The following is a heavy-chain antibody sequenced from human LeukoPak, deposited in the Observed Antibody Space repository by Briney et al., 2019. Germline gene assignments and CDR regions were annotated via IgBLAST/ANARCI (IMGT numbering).Heavy chain of an antibody. J-gene: IGHJ3*02. CDR3: ARDLGDYVRDAFDI. CDR2: IKQDGSEK. CDR1: GFTFSSYW. Sequence: GGSLRLSCAASGFTFSSYWMSWVRQAPGKGLEWVANIKQDGSEKYYVDSVKGRFTISRDNAKNSLYLQMNSLRAEDTAVYYCARDLGDYVRDAFDIWGQGTMVTVSS. D-gene: IGHD4-17*01. V-gene: IGHV3-7*01.